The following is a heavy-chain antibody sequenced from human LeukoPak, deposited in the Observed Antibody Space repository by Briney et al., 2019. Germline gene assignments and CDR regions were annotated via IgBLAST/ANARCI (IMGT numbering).Heavy chain of an antibody. CDR3: AKDRATFGGVIVVVAFDI. J-gene: IGHJ3*02. CDR2: ISWNSGSI. V-gene: IGHV3-9*01. CDR1: GFTFDDYA. D-gene: IGHD3-16*02. Sequence: GGSLRLSCAASGFTFDDYAMHWVRQAPGKGLEWVSGISWNSGSIGYADSVKGRFTISRDNAKNSLYLQMNSLRAEDTALYYCAKDRATFGGVIVVVAFDIWGQGTMVTVSS.